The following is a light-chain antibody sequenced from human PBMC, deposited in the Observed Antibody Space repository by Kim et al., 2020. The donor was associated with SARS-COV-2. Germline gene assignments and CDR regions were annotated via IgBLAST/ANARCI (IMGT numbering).Light chain of an antibody. J-gene: IGKJ1*01. CDR3: QQRSNWPPWT. CDR1: QSVSSY. Sequence: SPGERATLSCRASQSVSSYLAWYQQKPGQAPRLLIYDASNRATGIPARFSGSGSGTDFTLTISSLEPEDFAVYHCQQRSNWPPWTFGQGTKVDIK. V-gene: IGKV3-11*01. CDR2: DAS.